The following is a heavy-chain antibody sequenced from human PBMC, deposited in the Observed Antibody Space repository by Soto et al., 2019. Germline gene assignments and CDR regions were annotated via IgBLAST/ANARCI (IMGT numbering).Heavy chain of an antibody. Sequence: ASVKVSCKASGYTFTGYYMHWVRQAPGQGLEWMGWINPNSGGTNYAQKFQGWVTMTRDTSISTAYMELSRLRSDDTAVYYCARDREKAELGNAFDIWGQGTMVTVSS. V-gene: IGHV1-2*04. CDR1: GYTFTGYY. D-gene: IGHD7-27*01. CDR3: ARDREKAELGNAFDI. CDR2: INPNSGGT. J-gene: IGHJ3*02.